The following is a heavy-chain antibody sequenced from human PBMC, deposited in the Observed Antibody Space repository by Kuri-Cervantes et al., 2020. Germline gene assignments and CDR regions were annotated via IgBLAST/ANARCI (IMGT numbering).Heavy chain of an antibody. CDR2: IYTSGST. Sequence: LRLSCTVSGGSISSSSYYWSWIRQPAGKGLEWIARIYTSGSTNYNPSLKSRVTMSVDTSKNQFSLKLSSVTAADTAVYYCARDYYDSSGTFDYWGQGTLVTVSS. CDR3: ARDYYDSSGTFDY. J-gene: IGHJ4*02. CDR1: GGSISSSSYY. D-gene: IGHD3-22*01. V-gene: IGHV4-61*02.